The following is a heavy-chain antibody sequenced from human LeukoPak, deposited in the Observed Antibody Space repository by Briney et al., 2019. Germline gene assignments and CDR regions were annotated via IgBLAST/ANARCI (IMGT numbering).Heavy chain of an antibody. CDR2: ISSSSSYI. J-gene: IGHJ4*02. CDR3: AREVPIGYCSGGSCYGMD. Sequence: GGSLRLSCAASGFTFSSYSMNWVRQAPGKGLEWVSSISSSSSYIYYADSVKGRFTISRDNAKNSLYLQMNSLRAEDTAVYYCAREVPIGYCSGGSCYGMDWGQGTLVTVSS. V-gene: IGHV3-21*04. D-gene: IGHD2-15*01. CDR1: GFTFSSYS.